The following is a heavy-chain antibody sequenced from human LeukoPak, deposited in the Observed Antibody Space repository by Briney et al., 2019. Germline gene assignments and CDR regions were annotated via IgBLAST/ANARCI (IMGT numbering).Heavy chain of an antibody. D-gene: IGHD6-19*01. CDR2: INPNSGGT. Sequence: GASVKVSCKASGNTFTGYYMHWVRQAPGQGLEWMGWINPNSGGTNYAQNFQGRVTMTRDTSISIAYMELSRLRSDDTAMYYCARENSGLGYWGQGTLVTVSS. J-gene: IGHJ4*02. CDR1: GNTFTGYY. CDR3: ARENSGLGY. V-gene: IGHV1-2*02.